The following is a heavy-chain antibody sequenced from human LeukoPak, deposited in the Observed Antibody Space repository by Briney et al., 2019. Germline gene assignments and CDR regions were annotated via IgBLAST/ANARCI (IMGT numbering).Heavy chain of an antibody. D-gene: IGHD3-22*01. CDR2: ISSSSSTI. J-gene: IGHJ4*02. V-gene: IGHV3-48*04. Sequence: GGSLRLSCAASGFTFSSYSMNWVRQAPGKGLEWVSYISSSSSTIYYADSVKGRFTISRDNAKNSMYLQMNSLRAEDTAVYYCARSRVTKYYYDSSGYYPLGYWGQGTLVTVSS. CDR1: GFTFSSYS. CDR3: ARSRVTKYYYDSSGYYPLGY.